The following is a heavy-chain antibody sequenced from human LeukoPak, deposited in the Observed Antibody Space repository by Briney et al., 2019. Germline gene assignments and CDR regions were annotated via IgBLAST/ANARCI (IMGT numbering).Heavy chain of an antibody. D-gene: IGHD5-24*01. V-gene: IGHV1-18*01. J-gene: IGHJ4*02. CDR1: GYTFTSYG. CDR3: AAEMATIWVYFDY. Sequence: ASVKVSCKASGYTFTSYGISWVRQAPGQGLEWMGWISAYNGNTNYAQKLQGRVTMTEDTSTDTAYMELSSLRSEDTAVYYCAAEMATIWVYFDYWGQGTLVTVSS. CDR2: ISAYNGNT.